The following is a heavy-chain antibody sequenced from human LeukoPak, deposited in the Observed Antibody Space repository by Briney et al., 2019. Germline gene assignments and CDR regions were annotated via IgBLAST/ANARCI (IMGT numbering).Heavy chain of an antibody. CDR3: ATSRYCTNGVCYAPPYFYYGMDV. J-gene: IGHJ6*02. D-gene: IGHD2-8*01. CDR1: GFTFSSYA. CDR2: ISYDGSNK. Sequence: PGGSLRLSCAASGFTFSSYAMHWVRQAPGKGLEWVAVISYDGSNKYYADSVKGRFTISRDNSKNTLYLQMNSLRAEDTAVYYFATSRYCTNGVCYAPPYFYYGMDVWGQGTTVTVSS. V-gene: IGHV3-30-3*01.